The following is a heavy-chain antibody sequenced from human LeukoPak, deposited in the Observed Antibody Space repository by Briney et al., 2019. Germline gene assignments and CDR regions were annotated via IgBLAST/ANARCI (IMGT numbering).Heavy chain of an antibody. Sequence: PSETPSLTCTVSGGSISSCYWSWIRQPPGKGLEWIGCISYSGSTNYNPSLKSRVTISVDTSKNHFSLKLSSVTAADTAEYYCARHRRYYFDSEFDFWGQGTLVTVSS. CDR2: ISYSGST. CDR1: GGSISSCY. D-gene: IGHD3-22*01. V-gene: IGHV4-59*08. J-gene: IGHJ4*02. CDR3: ARHRRYYFDSEFDF.